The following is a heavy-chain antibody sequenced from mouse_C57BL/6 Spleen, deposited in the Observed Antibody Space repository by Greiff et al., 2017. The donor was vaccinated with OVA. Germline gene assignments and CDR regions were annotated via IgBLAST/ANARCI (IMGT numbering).Heavy chain of an antibody. CDR1: GFSLSTFGMG. D-gene: IGHD1-1*01. J-gene: IGHJ4*01. Sequence: QVTLKESGPGILQPSQTLSLTCSFSGFSLSTFGMGVGWIRQPSGKGLEWLAHIWWDDDKYYNPALKSRLTISKDTSKNQVFLKIANVDTADTATYYCARITYYYGSSSGYYAMDYWGQGTSVTVSS. CDR2: IWWDDDK. V-gene: IGHV8-8*01. CDR3: ARITYYYGSSSGYYAMDY.